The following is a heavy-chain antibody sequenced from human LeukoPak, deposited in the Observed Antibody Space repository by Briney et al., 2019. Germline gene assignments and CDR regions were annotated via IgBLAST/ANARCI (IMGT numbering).Heavy chain of an antibody. J-gene: IGHJ4*02. CDR3: ARDSDDYGDHEGGDY. V-gene: IGHV3-66*01. CDR2: IYSGGST. D-gene: IGHD4-17*01. CDR1: GFTVSSNY. Sequence: GGSLRLSCAASGFTVSSNYMSWVRQAPGKGLEWVSVIYSGGSTYYADSVKGRFTISRDNSKNTLYLQMNSLRAEDTAVYYCARDSDDYGDHEGGDYWGQGTLVTVSS.